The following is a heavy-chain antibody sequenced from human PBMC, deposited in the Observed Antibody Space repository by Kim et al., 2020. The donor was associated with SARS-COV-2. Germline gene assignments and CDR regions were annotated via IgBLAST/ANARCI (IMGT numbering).Heavy chain of an antibody. Sequence: GGSLRLSCAASGFIFSTYTMNWVRQAPGKGLEWVASITSGSGFIYYADSVKGRFTISRDNARNLLYLQVISLRAEDTAVYYCARTRQLLFFRPNDAFDIWGQGTVVTVSS. D-gene: IGHD2-2*01. V-gene: IGHV3-21*01. J-gene: IGHJ3*02. CDR1: GFIFSTYT. CDR3: ARTRQLLFFRPNDAFDI. CDR2: ITSGSGFI.